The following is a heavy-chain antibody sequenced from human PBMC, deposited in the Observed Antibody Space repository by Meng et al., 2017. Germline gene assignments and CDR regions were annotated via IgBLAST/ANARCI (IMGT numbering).Heavy chain of an antibody. CDR1: GYTFTSYY. Sequence: ASVKVSCKASGYTFTSYYMHWVRQAPGQGLEWMGIINPSGGSTSYAQKFQGRVTMTRDTSTSTVYMELSSLRSEDTAVYYCARTPSRRYYYGSETPRKYYYYYGMDVWGQGTMVTVSS. CDR3: ARTPSRRYYYGSETPRKYYYYYGMDV. CDR2: INPSGGST. V-gene: IGHV1-46*01. D-gene: IGHD3-10*01. J-gene: IGHJ6*02.